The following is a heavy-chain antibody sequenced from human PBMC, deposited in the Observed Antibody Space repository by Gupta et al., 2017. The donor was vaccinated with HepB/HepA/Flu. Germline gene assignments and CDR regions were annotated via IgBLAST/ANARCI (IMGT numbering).Heavy chain of an antibody. V-gene: IGHV3-23*01. CDR1: GFTFSSYA. J-gene: IGHJ4*02. D-gene: IGHD2-2*01. CDR3: AKNQYTTSPFDY. CDR2: IGESGST. Sequence: EVQLLESGGGLVQPGGSLRLSCAGSGFTFSSYAMSWVRQAPGKGLEWVSLIGESGSTYYADSVKGRFAISRDSSKSTLYLKMNSLRAEDTAVYYCAKNQYTTSPFDYWGQGTLVTVSS.